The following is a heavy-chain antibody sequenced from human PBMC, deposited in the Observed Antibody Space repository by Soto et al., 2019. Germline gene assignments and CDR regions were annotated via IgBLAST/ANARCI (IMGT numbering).Heavy chain of an antibody. Sequence: PGGSLRLSCAASGFTFSSYAMHWVRQAPGKGLEWVAVISYDGSNKYYADSVKGRFTISRDNSKNTLYLQMNSLRAEDTAVYYCARDPWGYCISTSCSAVYYGMDVWGQGTTVTVSS. CDR1: GFTFSSYA. J-gene: IGHJ6*02. D-gene: IGHD2-2*01. CDR3: ARDPWGYCISTSCSAVYYGMDV. CDR2: ISYDGSNK. V-gene: IGHV3-30-3*01.